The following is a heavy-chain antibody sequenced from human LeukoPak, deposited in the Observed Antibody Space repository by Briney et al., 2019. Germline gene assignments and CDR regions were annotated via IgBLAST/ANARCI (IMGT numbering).Heavy chain of an antibody. D-gene: IGHD2-15*01. CDR2: ISGSGGAT. V-gene: IGHV3-23*01. J-gene: IGHJ1*01. Sequence: QTGGSLRLSCEASGFTFSGYAMSWVRQAPGKGLEWVSAISGSGGATYYADSVKGRFTVSRDNSKDTMYVQMKSLRADDTAVYYCAKDVLRCSGGSCYSRVAEYFQHWGQGTLVTVSS. CDR1: GFTFSGYA. CDR3: AKDVLRCSGGSCYSRVAEYFQH.